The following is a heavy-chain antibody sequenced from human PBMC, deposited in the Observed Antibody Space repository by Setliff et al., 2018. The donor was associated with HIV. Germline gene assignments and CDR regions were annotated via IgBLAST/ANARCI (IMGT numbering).Heavy chain of an antibody. CDR2: INDSGST. CDR1: GGSFSGYY. D-gene: IGHD2-21*02. CDR3: ARDLRGDSVPATAAKSFDI. J-gene: IGHJ3*02. V-gene: IGHV4-34*01. Sequence: PSEPLSLTCAVYGGSFSGYYWSWIRQPPGKGLEWIGEINDSGSTNNNPSLKSRVAMSVDTSKNQFSLKLSSVTAADTAVYYCARDLRGDSVPATAAKSFDIWGQGTLVTVSS.